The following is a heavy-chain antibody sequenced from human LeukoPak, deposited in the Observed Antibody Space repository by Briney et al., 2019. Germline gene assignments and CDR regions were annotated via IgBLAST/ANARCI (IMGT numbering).Heavy chain of an antibody. CDR3: ARDHYYGSGSQNWFDP. Sequence: GGSLRLSCAASGFTFSDYYMSWIRQAPGKGLEWVSYISSSSSYTNYADSVKGRFTISRDNAKNSLYLQMNSLRAEDTAVYYRARDHYYGSGSQNWFDPWGQGTLVTVSS. CDR1: GFTFSDYY. V-gene: IGHV3-11*06. J-gene: IGHJ5*02. CDR2: ISSSSSYT. D-gene: IGHD3-10*01.